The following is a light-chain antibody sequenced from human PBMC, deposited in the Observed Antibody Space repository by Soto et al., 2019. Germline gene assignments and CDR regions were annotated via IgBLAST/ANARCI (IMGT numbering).Light chain of an antibody. J-gene: IGKJ1*01. CDR3: QQYNSYPST. Sequence: DTQVTQSPSTLSASVGERVTITCRPGQSISSWLAWYQQTPGKAPKLLIFDASSLETGVPARFSGSGSGTDFTLTISSLQPDDFATYYCQQYNSYPSTFGQGTKVEV. V-gene: IGKV1-5*01. CDR1: QSISSW. CDR2: DAS.